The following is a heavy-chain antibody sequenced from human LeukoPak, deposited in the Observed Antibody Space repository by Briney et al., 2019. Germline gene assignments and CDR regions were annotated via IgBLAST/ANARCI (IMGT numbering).Heavy chain of an antibody. V-gene: IGHV4-34*01. CDR2: INHSGST. J-gene: IGHJ4*02. D-gene: IGHD4-17*01. CDR3: ARGRGAAVTTLGYFDY. CDR1: GGSFSGYY. Sequence: SETLSLTCAVYGGSFSGYYWSWVRQPPGKGLEWIGEINHSGSTNYNPSLKSRVTISVDTSKNQFSLKLSSVTAADTAVYYCARGRGAAVTTLGYFDYWGQGTLVTVSS.